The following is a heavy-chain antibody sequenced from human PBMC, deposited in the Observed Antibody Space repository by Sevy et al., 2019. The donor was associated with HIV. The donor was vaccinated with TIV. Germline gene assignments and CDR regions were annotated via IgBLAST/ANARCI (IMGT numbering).Heavy chain of an antibody. D-gene: IGHD2-2*01. Sequence: GGSLRLSCAASGLTFSSYWMHWVRQAPGKGLVWVSRINSDGSSTRYADSVKGRFTISRDNAKNTLYLQMNSLMAEDTAVYYCVRQRGDTVGLPDVLPDYGMDVWGQGTPVTVSS. CDR2: INSDGSST. CDR1: GLTFSSYW. V-gene: IGHV3-74*01. CDR3: VRQRGDTVGLPDVLPDYGMDV. J-gene: IGHJ6*02.